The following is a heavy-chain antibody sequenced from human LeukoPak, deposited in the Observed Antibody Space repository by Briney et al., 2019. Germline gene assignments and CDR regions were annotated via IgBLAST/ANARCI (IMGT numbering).Heavy chain of an antibody. Sequence: GASVKVSCKASGYTFTGYYMHWVRQAPGQGLEWMGWINPNSGGTDYAQKFLGRVTMTRDTSISTAYMEVSRLRSDDTAVYYCARGPDVPRIAVAPAYYFDSWGQGTLVTVSS. V-gene: IGHV1-2*02. D-gene: IGHD6-19*01. CDR3: ARGPDVPRIAVAPAYYFDS. J-gene: IGHJ4*02. CDR2: INPNSGGT. CDR1: GYTFTGYY.